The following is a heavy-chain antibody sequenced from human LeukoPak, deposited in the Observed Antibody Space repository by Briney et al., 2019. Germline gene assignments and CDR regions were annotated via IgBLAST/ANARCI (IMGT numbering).Heavy chain of an antibody. J-gene: IGHJ4*02. D-gene: IGHD3-22*01. CDR2: INPHSGGT. V-gene: IGHV1-2*02. CDR3: ATYQMNVYHYDGGGYYHFDY. CDR1: GYTFTVYY. Sequence: ASVKVSYKASGYTFTVYYMHWVRQAPGQGLEWMGWINPHSGGTYYGQKFQGRVTMTRDTSINTAYLELSRLRSDDTAVYYCATYQMNVYHYDGGGYYHFDYWGQGTLVTVSS.